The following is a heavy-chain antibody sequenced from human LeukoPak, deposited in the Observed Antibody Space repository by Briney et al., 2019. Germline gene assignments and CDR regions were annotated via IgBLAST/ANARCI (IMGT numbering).Heavy chain of an antibody. J-gene: IGHJ5*02. V-gene: IGHV4-39*07. CDR2: IYYSGST. D-gene: IGHD4-23*01. CDR3: AREPPSAGGNSRWFDP. Sequence: SETLSLTCTVSGGSISSSSYYWGWIHQPPGKGLEWIGSIYYSGSTYYNPSLKSRVTISVDTSRNQFSLKLSSVTAADTAVYYCAREPPSAGGNSRWFDPWGQGTLVTVSS. CDR1: GGSISSSSYY.